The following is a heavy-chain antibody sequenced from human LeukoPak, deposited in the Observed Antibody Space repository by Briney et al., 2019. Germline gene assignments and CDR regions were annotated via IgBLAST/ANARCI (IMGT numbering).Heavy chain of an antibody. V-gene: IGHV4-38-2*01. Sequence: SETLSLTCAVSGYSISSGYYWGWLRPPPGKGLEWIGSIYHTGSTYYNPSLQSRVTISLDSPKNQFSLKLTSVTAADTAVYYCASGGTAVVMALTYYFDTWGQGTPVTVSS. CDR3: ASGGTAVVMALTYYFDT. J-gene: IGHJ4*02. CDR1: GYSISSGYY. D-gene: IGHD3-22*01. CDR2: IYHTGST.